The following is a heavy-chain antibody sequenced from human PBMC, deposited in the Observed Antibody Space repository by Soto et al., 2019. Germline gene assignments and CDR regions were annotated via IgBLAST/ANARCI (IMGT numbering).Heavy chain of an antibody. CDR3: ARGPGYSGYDEDYYYYGMDV. V-gene: IGHV4-34*01. D-gene: IGHD5-12*01. CDR1: GGSFSGYY. Sequence: SETLSLTCAVYGGSFSGYYWSWIRQPPGKGLEWIGEINHSGSTNYNPSLKSRVTISVDTSKNQFSLKLSSVTAADTAVYYCARGPGYSGYDEDYYYYGMDVWGQGTTVTV. J-gene: IGHJ6*02. CDR2: INHSGST.